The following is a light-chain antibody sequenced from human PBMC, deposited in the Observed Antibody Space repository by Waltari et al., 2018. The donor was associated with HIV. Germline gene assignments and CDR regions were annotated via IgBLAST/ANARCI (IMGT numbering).Light chain of an antibody. V-gene: IGLV1-40*01. CDR1: SSNIGDADFD. Sequence: QSVLTQPPSVSGAPGQTVTISCSGSSSNIGDADFDVHWYQQLPGTAPKLLIYGNHIRPSGVPDRFSGSKSGTSASLAITGLQPEDEADYYCQSFDYDSSLTVLFGGGTKLTVL. J-gene: IGLJ2*01. CDR2: GNH. CDR3: QSFDYDSSLTVL.